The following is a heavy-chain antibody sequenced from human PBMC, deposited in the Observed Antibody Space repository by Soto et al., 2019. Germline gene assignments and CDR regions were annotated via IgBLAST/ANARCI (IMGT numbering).Heavy chain of an antibody. V-gene: IGHV3-23*01. D-gene: IGHD2-15*01. CDR1: GFTFNTYD. CDR2: IATTGETT. Sequence: EVQLLESGGGLVQPGGSLRLSCAASGFTFNTYDMSWVRQAPGTGLEWVSSIATTGETTFYADSVRGRFTISRDNSKNTLFLTIPALSADDTAIYYCVSHGGGWGHGTLVTVSS. CDR3: VSHGGG. J-gene: IGHJ4*01.